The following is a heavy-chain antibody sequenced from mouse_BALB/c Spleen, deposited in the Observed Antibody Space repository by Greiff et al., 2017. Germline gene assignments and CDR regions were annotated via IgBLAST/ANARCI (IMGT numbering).Heavy chain of an antibody. Sequence: QVQLQQSGPELVKPGASVKMSCKASGYTFTDYVISWVKQRTGQGLEWIGEIYPGSGSTYYNEKFKGKATLTADKSSNKAYMQLSSLTSEDSAVYFCARWGQLGRRDYWGQGTTLTVSS. D-gene: IGHD3-2*01. V-gene: IGHV1-77*01. CDR1: GYTFTDYV. CDR2: IYPGSGST. CDR3: ARWGQLGRRDY. J-gene: IGHJ2*01.